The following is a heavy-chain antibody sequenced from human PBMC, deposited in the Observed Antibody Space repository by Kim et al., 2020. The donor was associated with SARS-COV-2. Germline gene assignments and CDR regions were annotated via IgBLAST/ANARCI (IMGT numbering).Heavy chain of an antibody. J-gene: IGHJ1*01. V-gene: IGHV3-11*05. CDR1: GFTFSDYY. CDR2: ISSSSSYT. Sequence: GGSLRLSCAASGFTFSDYYMSWIRQAPGKGLEWVSYISSSSSYTNYADSVKGRFTISRDNAKNSLFLQMNSLIAEDTAVYYCSRAGFGVVIIPFCSWGQG. CDR3: SRAGFGVVIIPFCS. D-gene: IGHD3-3*01.